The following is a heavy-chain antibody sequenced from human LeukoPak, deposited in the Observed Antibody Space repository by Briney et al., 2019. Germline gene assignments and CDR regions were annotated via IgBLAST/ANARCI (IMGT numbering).Heavy chain of an antibody. J-gene: IGHJ3*02. V-gene: IGHV3-7*01. CDR3: ARDSGYSKFDI. Sequence: GGSLGLSCAASGFTFGNYWMNWVRQAPGKGLEWVASMNQDGSKKYHVDSVKGRFTISRDNAKYSLHLQMSSLRAEDTAVYYCARDSGYSKFDIWGQGTMVIVSS. CDR1: GFTFGNYW. CDR2: MNQDGSKK. D-gene: IGHD6-13*01.